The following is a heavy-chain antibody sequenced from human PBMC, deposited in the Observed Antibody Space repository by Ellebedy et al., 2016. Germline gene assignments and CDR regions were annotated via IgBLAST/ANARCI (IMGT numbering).Heavy chain of an antibody. Sequence: SETLSLXXTVSGASINSYYWNWIRQPAGKGLEWLGRIYTSGSTNFNPSFKNRVTMPVDTSKNEFSLKLSSVTAADTAVYYCARGRKVGTTDLDYWGQGTQVTVPS. CDR1: GASINSYY. J-gene: IGHJ4*02. CDR3: ARGRKVGTTDLDY. D-gene: IGHD1-26*01. V-gene: IGHV4-4*07. CDR2: IYTSGST.